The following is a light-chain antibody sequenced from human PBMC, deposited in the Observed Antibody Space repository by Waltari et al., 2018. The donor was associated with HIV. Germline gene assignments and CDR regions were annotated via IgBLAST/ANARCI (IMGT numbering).Light chain of an antibody. CDR3: QQYNNWPPIT. CDR2: GAT. V-gene: IGKV3-15*01. Sequence: EIAMTQSPATLSVSPGDRATLSCRASQSVGSNLAWYQQKVSQAPRHLMYGATSRATGIPDRFSGSGSGTDFTLTISSLQSEDFALYYCQQYNNWPPITFGQGTRLEIK. J-gene: IGKJ5*01. CDR1: QSVGSN.